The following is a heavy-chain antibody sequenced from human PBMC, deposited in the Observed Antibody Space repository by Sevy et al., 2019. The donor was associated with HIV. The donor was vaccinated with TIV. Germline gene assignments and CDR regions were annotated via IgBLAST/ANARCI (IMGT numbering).Heavy chain of an antibody. CDR3: ARDLVVVPGRSGMDV. CDR1: GFTVSSNY. J-gene: IGHJ6*02. D-gene: IGHD2-2*01. CDR2: IYSGGST. V-gene: IGHV3-53*01. Sequence: GGSLRLSCAASGFTVSSNYMSWVRQAPGKGLEWVSVIYSGGSTYYADSVKGRFTISRDNSKNTLYLQMNSLRAEDTAVYYCARDLVVVPGRSGMDVWGQGTTVTVSS.